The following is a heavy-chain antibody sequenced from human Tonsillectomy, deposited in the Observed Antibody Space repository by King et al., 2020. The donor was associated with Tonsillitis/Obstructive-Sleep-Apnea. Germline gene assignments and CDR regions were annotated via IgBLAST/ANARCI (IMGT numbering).Heavy chain of an antibody. D-gene: IGHD6-19*01. Sequence: VQLVESGGCVVQPGRSLRLSCAASGFTFGSYGMHWVRQAPGKGLAGVADISYDGSKKYYADSVNGRFTISRDNSKNTLYLQVNSLRAEDTAVYYCAKEDDSSGWNYFDSWGQGTQVTVSS. V-gene: IGHV3-30*18. J-gene: IGHJ4*02. CDR1: GFTFGSYG. CDR3: AKEDDSSGWNYFDS. CDR2: ISYDGSKK.